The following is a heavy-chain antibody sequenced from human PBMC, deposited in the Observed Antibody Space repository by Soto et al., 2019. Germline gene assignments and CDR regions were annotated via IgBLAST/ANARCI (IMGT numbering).Heavy chain of an antibody. CDR3: ARTPYYDILTGLNWFDP. Sequence: QLQLQESGPGLVKPSETLSLTCTVSGGSISSSSYYWGWIRQPPGKGLEWIGSIYYSGSTYYNPPLKSRVTISVDTSKNQFSLKLSSVTAADTAVYYCARTPYYDILTGLNWFDPWGQGTLVTVSS. CDR1: GGSISSSSYY. V-gene: IGHV4-39*01. D-gene: IGHD3-9*01. CDR2: IYYSGST. J-gene: IGHJ5*02.